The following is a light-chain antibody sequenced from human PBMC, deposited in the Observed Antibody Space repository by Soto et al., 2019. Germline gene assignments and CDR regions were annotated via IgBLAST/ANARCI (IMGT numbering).Light chain of an antibody. CDR2: GAS. CDR1: QSVSSK. Sequence: EIMLTQSPATVSLSPGERATLFCRASQSVSSKLAWYQQKPGQAPRLLIYGASARATGFPARFSGSGSGTDFTLTISSLQSEDFAVYYCQQYNNWPWTFGQGTKVDIK. CDR3: QQYNNWPWT. J-gene: IGKJ1*01. V-gene: IGKV3-15*01.